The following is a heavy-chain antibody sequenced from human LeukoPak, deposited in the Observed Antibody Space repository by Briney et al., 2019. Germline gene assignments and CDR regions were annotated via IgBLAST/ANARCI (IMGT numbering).Heavy chain of an antibody. D-gene: IGHD1-7*01. J-gene: IGHJ4*02. CDR2: ISSSGSTI. Sequence: GGSLTLSCAASGFTFSSYEMNWVRQAPGKGLEWVSYISSSGSTIYYADSVKGRFTISRDNSKNTLFLQMNSLRAEDTSLYNCAKKPGSTEDPFDYWGQGTLVTVSS. V-gene: IGHV3-48*03. CDR1: GFTFSSYE. CDR3: AKKPGSTEDPFDY.